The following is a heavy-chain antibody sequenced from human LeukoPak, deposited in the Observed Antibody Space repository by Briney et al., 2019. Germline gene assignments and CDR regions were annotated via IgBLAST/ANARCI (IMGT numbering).Heavy chain of an antibody. CDR2: IRYDGSNK. J-gene: IGHJ5*02. D-gene: IGHD3-10*01. Sequence: GGSLRLSCAASGFTFSSYGMHWVRQAPGKGLVWVAFIRYDGSNKYYADSVKGRFTISRDNSKNTLYLQMNSLRAEDTAVYYCAGKGDYYGSWSDWFDPWGQGTLVTVSS. CDR1: GFTFSSYG. V-gene: IGHV3-30*02. CDR3: AGKGDYYGSWSDWFDP.